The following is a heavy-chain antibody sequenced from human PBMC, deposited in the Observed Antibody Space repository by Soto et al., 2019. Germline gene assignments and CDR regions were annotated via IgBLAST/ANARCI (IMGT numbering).Heavy chain of an antibody. CDR2: TSYDGRHT. CDR3: AKTRNSVINYNYYDNMDV. CDR1: GFTFSEYG. Sequence: PGGSLRLSCAASGFTFSEYGIHWVRQAPGEGLEWVAITSYDGRHTSYVDSVKGRFTISRDNSGNTAFLEMNRLRVEDTAVYYCAKTRNSVINYNYYDNMDVWGQGTTVTVSS. D-gene: IGHD3-10*01. V-gene: IGHV3-30*18. J-gene: IGHJ6*02.